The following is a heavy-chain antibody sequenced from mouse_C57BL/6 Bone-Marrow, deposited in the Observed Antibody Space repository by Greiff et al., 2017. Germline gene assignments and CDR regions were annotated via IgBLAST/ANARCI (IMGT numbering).Heavy chain of an antibody. CDR2: IYPRSGNP. Sequence: QVQLKQSGAELARPGASVKLSCKASGYTFTSYGISWVKQRTGQGLEWIGEIYPRSGNPYYNEKFKGKATLTADKSSSTAYMELRSLTSEDSAVYFCARFFDYDWFAYWGQGTLVTVSA. V-gene: IGHV1-81*01. CDR3: ARFFDYDWFAY. CDR1: GYTFTSYG. J-gene: IGHJ3*01. D-gene: IGHD2-4*01.